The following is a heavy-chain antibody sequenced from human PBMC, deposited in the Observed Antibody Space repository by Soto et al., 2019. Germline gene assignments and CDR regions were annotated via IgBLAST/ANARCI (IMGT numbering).Heavy chain of an antibody. J-gene: IGHJ5*02. CDR3: ARVPSP. CDR2: IYHSGST. V-gene: IGHV4-30-2*01. Sequence: SETLSLTCAVSGGSISSDGYSWSWIRQPPGKGLEWIGYIYHSGSTYYNPSLKSRVTISVDRSKNQFSLKLSSVTAADTAVYYCARVPSPWGQGTLVTVSS. CDR1: GGSISSDGYS.